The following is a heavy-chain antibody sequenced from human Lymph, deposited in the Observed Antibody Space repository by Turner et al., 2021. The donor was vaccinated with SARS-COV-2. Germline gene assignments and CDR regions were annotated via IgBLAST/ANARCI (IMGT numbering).Heavy chain of an antibody. CDR1: GCSISSSSHY. Sequence: QLQLQESGPGLVKPSESLSLTCTVSGCSISSSSHYWGWIRQPPGRGLEWIGHINYSGSNNYIQSLKSRVTISVDTYKKQLYLKLSSVTAADTAVYYCERLVRRAEYYFDYWGQGTLVTVSS. D-gene: IGHD3-10*01. CDR3: ERLVRRAEYYFDY. V-gene: IGHV4-39*01. CDR2: INYSGSN. J-gene: IGHJ4*02.